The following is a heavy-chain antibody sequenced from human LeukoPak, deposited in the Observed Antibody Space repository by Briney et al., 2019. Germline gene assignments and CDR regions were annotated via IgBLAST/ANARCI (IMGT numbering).Heavy chain of an antibody. Sequence: GRSLRLSCAASGFTFDDYAMHWVRQAPGKGLEWVSGISWNSGSIGYADSVKGRFTISRDNAKNSLYLQMNSLRAEDTALYYCAKGAVRTNYDFWSGYYRPRLGFDYWGQGTLVTVSS. V-gene: IGHV3-9*01. CDR2: ISWNSGSI. D-gene: IGHD3-3*01. CDR1: GFTFDDYA. J-gene: IGHJ4*02. CDR3: AKGAVRTNYDFWSGYYRPRLGFDY.